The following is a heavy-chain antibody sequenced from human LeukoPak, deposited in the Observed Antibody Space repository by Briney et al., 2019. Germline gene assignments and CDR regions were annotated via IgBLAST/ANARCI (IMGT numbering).Heavy chain of an antibody. V-gene: IGHV4-61*02. Sequence: SETLSLTCTASGGSISSGSYYWSWIRQPDGKGLEWIGRIYTSGSTNYNPSLKSRVTISVDTSKNQFSLKLCSVTAADTAVYYCARDDYGDYAGWFDPWGQGTLVTVSS. D-gene: IGHD4-17*01. J-gene: IGHJ5*02. CDR3: ARDDYGDYAGWFDP. CDR1: GGSISSGSYY. CDR2: IYTSGST.